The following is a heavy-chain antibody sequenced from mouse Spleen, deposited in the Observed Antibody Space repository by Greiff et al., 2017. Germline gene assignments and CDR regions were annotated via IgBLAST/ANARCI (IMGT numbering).Heavy chain of an antibody. J-gene: IGHJ2*01. CDR1: GFTFSSYA. CDR2: ISSGGSYT. V-gene: IGHV5-9-4*01. CDR3: ARYGPYFDY. D-gene: IGHD1-1*02. Sequence: EVKLVESGGGLVKPGGSLKLSCAASGFTFSSYAMSWVRQSPEKRLEWVAEISSGGSYTYYPDTVTGRFTISRDNAKNTLYLEMSSLRSEDTAMYYCARYGPYFDYWGQGTTLTVSS.